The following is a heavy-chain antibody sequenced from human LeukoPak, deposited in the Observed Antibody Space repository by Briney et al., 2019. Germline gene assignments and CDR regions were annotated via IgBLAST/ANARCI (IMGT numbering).Heavy chain of an antibody. CDR1: GLPIADFA. V-gene: IGHV3-43*02. CDR3: AKESGKFDY. Sequence: GGSLRLSCVASGLPIADFAMHWVRQAPGKGLEWVSLISGDGVSTFYADSVKGRFSISRDNSKNSLYLEMNRLRTEDAAMYCCAKESGKFDYWGQGTLVAVSS. CDR2: ISGDGVST. J-gene: IGHJ4*02.